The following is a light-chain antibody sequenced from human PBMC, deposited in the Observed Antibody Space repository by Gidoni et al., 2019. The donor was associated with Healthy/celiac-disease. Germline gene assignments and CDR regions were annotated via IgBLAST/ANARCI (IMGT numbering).Light chain of an antibody. CDR3: QQYNNWPPWT. J-gene: IGKJ1*01. CDR1: QSVSSN. V-gene: IGKV3-15*01. CDR2: VAS. Sequence: EIVMTQSQATLSVSPGERATLSCRASQSVSSNLAWYQQKPGQAPRIIIYVASTMATGIPARFSGSGSGTEFTLTISRLQSEDFAVYYCQQYNNWPPWTFGQGTKVEIK.